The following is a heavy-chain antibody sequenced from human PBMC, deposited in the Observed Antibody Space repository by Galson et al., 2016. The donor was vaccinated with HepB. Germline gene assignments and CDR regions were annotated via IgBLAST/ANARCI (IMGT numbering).Heavy chain of an antibody. CDR3: ARDGRDYTGSFYPPFDY. D-gene: IGHD3-10*01. CDR1: GYSFMNFG. V-gene: IGHV1-18*01. Sequence: CKASGYSFMNFGLTWVRQAPGQGLEWMGWISPYNGNTKYAQKFQGRVTMTTDTGTGTVYMDLRSLTSDDTAVYFCARDGRDYTGSFYPPFDYWGQGTRVTVSS. CDR2: ISPYNGNT. J-gene: IGHJ4*02.